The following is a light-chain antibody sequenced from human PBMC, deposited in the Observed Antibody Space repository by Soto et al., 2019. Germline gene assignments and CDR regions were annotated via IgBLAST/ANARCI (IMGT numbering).Light chain of an antibody. Sequence: DIQMTQSPSSLSASVGDRVTITCRASQTISIYLNWYQQKPGKAPKFLIYSASSLQSGVPSRFRGSGSGTDFTLTISSLQPEDFATYYCQQSYSLPQPFGQGTKVEIK. CDR1: QTISIY. CDR2: SAS. V-gene: IGKV1-39*01. CDR3: QQSYSLPQP. J-gene: IGKJ1*01.